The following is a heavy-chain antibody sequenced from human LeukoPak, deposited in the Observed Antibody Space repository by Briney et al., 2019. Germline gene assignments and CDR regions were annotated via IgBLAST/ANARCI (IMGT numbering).Heavy chain of an antibody. V-gene: IGHV1-69*04. CDR3: ARDSGTIPDNWFDP. CDR1: GGTFSSHA. Sequence: ASVKVSCKASGGTFSSHAISWVRQAPGQGLEWMGRIIPILGIANYAQKFQGRVTITADKSTSTAYMELSSLRSEDTAVYYCARDSGTIPDNWFDPWGQGTLVTVSS. D-gene: IGHD1-7*01. J-gene: IGHJ5*02. CDR2: IIPILGIA.